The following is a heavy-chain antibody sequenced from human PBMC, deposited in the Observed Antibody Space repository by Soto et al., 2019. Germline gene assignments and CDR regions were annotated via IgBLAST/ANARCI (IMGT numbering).Heavy chain of an antibody. CDR2: ISTSGDST. CDR3: AINSRYCGSTSCYVD. Sequence: EVQLLESGAGLVQPGGSLRLSCAASGFTFSSYAMSWVRQAPGKGLEWVSGISTSGDSTYYADSVKGRFTISRDNSKDTLYLQMNSLRAGDTAVYYCAINSRYCGSTSCYVDWGQGTLVTVSS. D-gene: IGHD2-2*01. CDR1: GFTFSSYA. J-gene: IGHJ4*02. V-gene: IGHV3-23*01.